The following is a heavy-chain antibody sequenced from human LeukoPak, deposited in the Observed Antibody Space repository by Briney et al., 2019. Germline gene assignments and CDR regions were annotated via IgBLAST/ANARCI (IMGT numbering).Heavy chain of an antibody. V-gene: IGHV4-39*07. CDR2: IYYSGST. J-gene: IGHJ4*02. Sequence: KPSETLSLTCTVSGGSISSSSYYWGWIRQPPGKGLEWIGSIYYSGSTYYNPSLKSRVTISVDTSKNQFSLKLSSVTAADTAVYYCARDGEGIAAAEFDYWGQGTLVTVSS. CDR1: GGSISSSSYY. CDR3: ARDGEGIAAAEFDY. D-gene: IGHD6-13*01.